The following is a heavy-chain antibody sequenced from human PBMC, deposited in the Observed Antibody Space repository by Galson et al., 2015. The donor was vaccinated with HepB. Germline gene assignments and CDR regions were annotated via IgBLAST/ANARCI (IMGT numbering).Heavy chain of an antibody. J-gene: IGHJ6*02. CDR1: GFTFRDFY. V-gene: IGHV3-11*01. D-gene: IGHD2-8*01. Sequence: SLRLSCAASGFTFRDFYMSWVRQAPGKGLEYISYISSGGPLTFYADSVKGRFTVSRDNAKQSVHLQVNRLTGADPAVYYCARHVEYCSNGTCYFGMDVWGQGTTVTVSS. CDR3: ARHVEYCSNGTCYFGMDV. CDR2: ISSGGPLT.